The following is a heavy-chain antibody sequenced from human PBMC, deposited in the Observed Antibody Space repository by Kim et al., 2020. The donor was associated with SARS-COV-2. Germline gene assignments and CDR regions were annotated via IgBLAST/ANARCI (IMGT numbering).Heavy chain of an antibody. CDR2: ISSSSSYI. Sequence: GGSLRLSCAASGFTFSSYSMNWVRQAPGKGLEWVSSISSSSSYIYYADSVKGRFTISRDNAKNSLYLQMNSLRAEDTAVYYCARDSAYGYSSSSSDYWGQGTLVTVSS. D-gene: IGHD6-6*01. V-gene: IGHV3-21*01. CDR3: ARDSAYGYSSSSSDY. CDR1: GFTFSSYS. J-gene: IGHJ4*02.